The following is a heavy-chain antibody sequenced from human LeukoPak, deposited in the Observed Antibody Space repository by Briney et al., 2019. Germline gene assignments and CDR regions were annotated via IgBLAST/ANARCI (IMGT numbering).Heavy chain of an antibody. CDR2: ITNSGGNT. V-gene: IGHV3-23*01. J-gene: IGHJ4*02. D-gene: IGHD5-12*01. Sequence: GGSLRLSCAASGFTFPSYAMSWVRQAPGKGLEWVSGITNSGGNTYYTDSVKGRFTISRDNSKSTLYLQMNSLRAEDTAVFYCAKGGQTDRFDYWGQGALVTVSS. CDR1: GFTFPSYA. CDR3: AKGGQTDRFDY.